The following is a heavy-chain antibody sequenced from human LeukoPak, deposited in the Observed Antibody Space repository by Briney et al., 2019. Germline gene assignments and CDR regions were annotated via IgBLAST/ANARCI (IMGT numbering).Heavy chain of an antibody. CDR2: IYTSGST. V-gene: IGHV4-4*07. D-gene: IGHD3-9*01. CDR1: GGSISSYY. J-gene: IGHJ4*02. Sequence: SETLSLTCTVSGGSISSYYWSWIRQPAGKGLEWIGRIYTSGSTNYNPSLKSRVTMSVDTSKNQFSLKLSSVTAADTAVYYCAREATADILTGYYTSPHFDYWGQGTLVTVSS. CDR3: AREATADILTGYYTSPHFDY.